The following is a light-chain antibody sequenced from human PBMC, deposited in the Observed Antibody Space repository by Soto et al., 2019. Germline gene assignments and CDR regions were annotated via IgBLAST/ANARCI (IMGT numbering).Light chain of an antibody. CDR1: PSVSSN. CDR2: GAS. Sequence: EIVMTQSPATLSVSPGERATLSCRASPSVSSNLAWYQQKPGHAPRLLMYGASTRATGFPARFSGSGSGTEFTLTISSLQSEDFAVYYCQQYNNWPVTFGPGTKVDIK. CDR3: QQYNNWPVT. V-gene: IGKV3-15*01. J-gene: IGKJ3*01.